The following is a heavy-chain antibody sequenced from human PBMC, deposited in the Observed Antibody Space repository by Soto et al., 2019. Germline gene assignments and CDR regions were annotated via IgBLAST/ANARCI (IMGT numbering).Heavy chain of an antibody. V-gene: IGHV1-3*01. J-gene: IGHJ3*02. Sequence: QVHLVQSGTEVRKPGASVKISCKASGYSFNNFAMHWVRQAPGQRLEWMGWINPGNGNTKYSQNLQGRVTITRDTSASTGYMELRSLNSEDTAMYFCARGGSCSGGNCYWDSGFDIWGQGTKVTVSS. D-gene: IGHD2-15*01. CDR3: ARGGSCSGGNCYWDSGFDI. CDR1: GYSFNNFA. CDR2: INPGNGNT.